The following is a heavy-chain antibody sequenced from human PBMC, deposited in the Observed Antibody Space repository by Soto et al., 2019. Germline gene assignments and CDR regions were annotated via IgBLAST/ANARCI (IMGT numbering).Heavy chain of an antibody. Sequence: ASVKVSCKASGYTFTSYDINWVRQATGQVLEWMGWMNPNSGNTGYAQKFQGRVTMTRNTSISTAYMELSSLRSEDTAVYYCARGLRYFDWLHYDAFDIWGQGTMVTVSS. V-gene: IGHV1-8*01. CDR2: MNPNSGNT. J-gene: IGHJ3*02. CDR3: ARGLRYFDWLHYDAFDI. D-gene: IGHD3-9*01. CDR1: GYTFTSYD.